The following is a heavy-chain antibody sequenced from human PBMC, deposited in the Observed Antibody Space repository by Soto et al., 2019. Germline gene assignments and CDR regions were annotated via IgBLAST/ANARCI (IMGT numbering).Heavy chain of an antibody. CDR1: GFTFSSYS. CDR3: AKPEGELLRLDY. J-gene: IGHJ4*02. V-gene: IGHV3-21*01. CDR2: ISSSSSYI. Sequence: EVQLVESGGGLVKPGGSLRLSCAASGFTFSSYSMNWVRQAPGKGLEWVSSISSSSSYIYYADSVKGQFTISRDNAKNSLYLQMNSLRAEDTAVYYCAKPEGELLRLDYWGQGTLVTVSS. D-gene: IGHD1-26*01.